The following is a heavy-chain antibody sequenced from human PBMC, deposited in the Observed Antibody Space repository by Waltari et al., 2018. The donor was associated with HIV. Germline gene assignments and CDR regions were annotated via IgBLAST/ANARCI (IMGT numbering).Heavy chain of an antibody. Sequence: QVQLQQWGAGLLKPSETLSLTCAVYGGSFSGYYWSWIRRPPGKGLEWIGESHHIGSTNYNPSLKSRVTISVDTSKNQFSLKLSSVTAADTAVYYCARGGLPYDSSGYYERVFDYWGQGTLVTVSS. CDR3: ARGGLPYDSSGYYERVFDY. CDR1: GGSFSGYY. V-gene: IGHV4-34*01. J-gene: IGHJ4*02. D-gene: IGHD3-22*01. CDR2: SHHIGST.